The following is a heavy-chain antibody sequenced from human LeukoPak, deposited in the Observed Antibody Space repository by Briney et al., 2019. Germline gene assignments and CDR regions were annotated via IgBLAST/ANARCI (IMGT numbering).Heavy chain of an antibody. V-gene: IGHV3-20*04. J-gene: IGHJ4*02. D-gene: IGHD3-22*01. Sequence: GGSLRLSCVASGFNFDDYGMGWVRQVPGKGLEWVSGTNWNGGRTGYADSVKGRFTISRDKAKNSLYLAMNSLRDEETAFYYFGKGTEMYYDSSSYYSYWGQGTLVTVSS. CDR3: GKGTEMYYDSSSYYSY. CDR2: TNWNGGRT. CDR1: GFNFDDYG.